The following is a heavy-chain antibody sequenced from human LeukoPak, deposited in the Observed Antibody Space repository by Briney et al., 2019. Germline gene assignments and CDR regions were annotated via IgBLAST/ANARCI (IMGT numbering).Heavy chain of an antibody. CDR2: IYSGGST. Sequence: PGGSLRLSCAASGFTVSSNYMSWVRQAPGKGLEWVSVIYSGGSTYYADSVKGRFTISRDNSKNTLYLQMNSLRAEDTAVYYCARAKKGTYSSGSDAFDIWGQGTMVTVSS. D-gene: IGHD6-19*01. CDR3: ARAKKGTYSSGSDAFDI. J-gene: IGHJ3*02. CDR1: GFTVSSNY. V-gene: IGHV3-66*01.